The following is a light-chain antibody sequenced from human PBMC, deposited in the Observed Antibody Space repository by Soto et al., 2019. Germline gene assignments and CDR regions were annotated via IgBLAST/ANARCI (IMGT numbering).Light chain of an antibody. CDR2: SNN. Sequence: QSVLTQPPSASGTPGQRVTISCSGSSSNIGSNTVNWYQQLPGTAPKLLIYSNNQRPSGVPDRFSGSKSGTSASLAISGLQSEDEADYYCAAWDDSLNGPNDVFGPGTKVTVL. CDR3: AAWDDSLNGPNDV. CDR1: SSNIGSNT. J-gene: IGLJ1*01. V-gene: IGLV1-44*01.